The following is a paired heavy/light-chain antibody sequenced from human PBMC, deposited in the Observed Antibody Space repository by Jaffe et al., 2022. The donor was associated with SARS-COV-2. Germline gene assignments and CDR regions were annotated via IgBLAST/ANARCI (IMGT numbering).Heavy chain of an antibody. V-gene: IGHV3-23*04. D-gene: IGHD2-15*01. CDR3: ARDPPGSGPDFDC. J-gene: IGHJ4*02. CDR2: ISGSGVST. Sequence: EVQLVDSGGGLVQPGGSLRLSCAASGFTFSNYAMSWVRQAPGKGLEWVSGISGSGVSTYYADSVKGRFTISRDNSKNTLYLQMNSLRAEDRAVYYCARDPPGSGPDFDCWGQGTLVTVSS. CDR1: GFTFSNYA.
Light chain of an antibody. J-gene: IGLJ2*01. V-gene: IGLV1-44*01. CDR1: SSNIGSNT. Sequence: QSVLTQPPSASGTPGQRVTISCSGSSSNIGSNTVNWYQQLPGTAPKLLIYSSDLRPSGVPDRFSGSRSGTSASLAISGLQSEDEADYYCAAWDGSLSGPVFGGGTKLTVL. CDR2: SSD. CDR3: AAWDGSLSGPV.